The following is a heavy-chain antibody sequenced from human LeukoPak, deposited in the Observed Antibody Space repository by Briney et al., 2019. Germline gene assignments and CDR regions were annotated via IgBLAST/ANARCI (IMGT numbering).Heavy chain of an antibody. V-gene: IGHV1-2*02. D-gene: IGHD6-13*01. J-gene: IGHJ5*02. CDR1: GYTFTGYY. CDR2: INPNSGGT. CDR3: ARVLGIAAAGTLLFDP. Sequence: VSVKVSCKASGYTFTGYYMHWVRQAPGQGLEWMGWINPNSGGTNYAQKFQGRVTMTRDTSISTAYMELSRLRSDDTAVYYCARVLGIAAAGTLLFDPWGQGTLVTVSS.